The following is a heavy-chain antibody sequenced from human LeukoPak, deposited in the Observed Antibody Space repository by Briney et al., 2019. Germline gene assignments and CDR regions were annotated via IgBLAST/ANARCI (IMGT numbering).Heavy chain of an antibody. CDR1: GYTFTGYY. J-gene: IGHJ4*02. CDR2: INPNSGGT. D-gene: IGHD6-19*01. V-gene: IGHV1-2*02. Sequence: GASVKVSCKASGYTFTGYYMHWVRQAPGQGLEWMGWINPNSGGTNYAQKFQGRVTMTRDTSISTAYMELSRLRSDDTAVYYCAREMYSSGWVRLYYFDYWGQGTLVTVSS. CDR3: AREMYSSGWVRLYYFDY.